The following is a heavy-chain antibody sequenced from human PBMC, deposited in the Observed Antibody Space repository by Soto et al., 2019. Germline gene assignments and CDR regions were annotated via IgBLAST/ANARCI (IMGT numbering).Heavy chain of an antibody. CDR3: AGVPSY. Sequence: QLQLQESGSGLVKPSQTLSLTCAVSGGSISSGGYSWSWIRQPQGKGLEWIGYMYHSGSPYYNPSLEGRVSRPIGRSKDHFSLTLGSVTAADTAGASGAGVPSYWGQGTLVTVSS. CDR1: GGSISSGGYS. J-gene: IGHJ4*02. V-gene: IGHV4-30-2*01. D-gene: IGHD2-2*01. CDR2: MYHSGSP.